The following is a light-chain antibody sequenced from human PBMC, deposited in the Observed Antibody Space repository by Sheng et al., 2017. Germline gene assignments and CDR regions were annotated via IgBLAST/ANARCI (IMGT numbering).Light chain of an antibody. CDR2: GVS. J-gene: IGKJ3*01. Sequence: EIVLTQSPGTLSLSPGDRATLSCRASQSISTNYLAWYQQKPGQAPRLLIFGVSIRATGIPDRFSGSGSGTDFTLSISRLEPEDFAVYYCQHYGSSPLFTFGPGTKVDIK. V-gene: IGKV3-20*01. CDR3: QHYGSSPLFT. CDR1: QSISTNY.